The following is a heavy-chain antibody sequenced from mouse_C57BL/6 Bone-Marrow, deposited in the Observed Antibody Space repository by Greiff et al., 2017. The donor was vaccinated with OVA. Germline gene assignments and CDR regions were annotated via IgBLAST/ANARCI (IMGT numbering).Heavy chain of an antibody. Sequence: QVRLQQPGTELVKPGASVKLSCKASGYTFTSYWMHWVKQRPGQGLEWIGNINPSNGGTNYNEKFKSKATLTVDKSSSTAYMQLSSLTSEDSAVYYCASLLWLRRYFDYWGQGTTLTVSS. J-gene: IGHJ2*01. CDR1: GYTFTSYW. CDR2: INPSNGGT. V-gene: IGHV1-53*01. D-gene: IGHD2-2*01. CDR3: ASLLWLRRYFDY.